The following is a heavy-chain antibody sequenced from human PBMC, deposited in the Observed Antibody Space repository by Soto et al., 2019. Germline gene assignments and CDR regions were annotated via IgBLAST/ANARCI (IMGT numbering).Heavy chain of an antibody. D-gene: IGHD3-22*01. CDR2: FDPEDGET. V-gene: IGHV1-24*01. CDR3: ATGQYYYDSSGYYFYY. Sequence: ASVKVSCKVSGYTLTELSMHWVRQAPGKGLEWMGGFDPEDGETIYAQKFQGRVTMTEDTSTDTAYMELSSLRSEDTAVYYCATGQYYYDSSGYYFYYWGQGTLVTVSS. CDR1: GYTLTELS. J-gene: IGHJ4*02.